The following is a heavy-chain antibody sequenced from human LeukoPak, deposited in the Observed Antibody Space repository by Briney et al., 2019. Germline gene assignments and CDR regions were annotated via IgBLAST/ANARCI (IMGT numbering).Heavy chain of an antibody. D-gene: IGHD5-18*01. V-gene: IGHV3-74*01. Sequence: GGSLRLSCAASGNYWMHWVRQAPGKGLVWVSHINSDGSWTSYADSVKGRFTISKDNAKNTVYLQMNSLRSEDTAVYYCARGRRAMAAYNWFDPWGQGTLVTVSS. J-gene: IGHJ5*02. CDR1: GNYW. CDR2: INSDGSWT. CDR3: ARGRRAMAAYNWFDP.